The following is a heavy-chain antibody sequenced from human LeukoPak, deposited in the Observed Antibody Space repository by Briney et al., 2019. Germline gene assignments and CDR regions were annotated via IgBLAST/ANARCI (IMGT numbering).Heavy chain of an antibody. J-gene: IGHJ4*02. CDR1: GYTFTSYD. V-gene: IGHV1-8*01. CDR3: ARGPPNWGYDY. CDR2: MSPNSGDT. D-gene: IGHD7-27*01. Sequence: ASVKVSCKASGYTFTSYDFNWVRQATGQRPEWMGWMSPNSGDTGYAQKFQDRVTMTRNTSISTAYMEPSSLRSNDTAVYYCARGPPNWGYDYWGPGTLVTVSS.